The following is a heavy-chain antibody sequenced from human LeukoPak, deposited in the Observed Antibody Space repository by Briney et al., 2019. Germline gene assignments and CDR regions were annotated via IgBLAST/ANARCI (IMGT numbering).Heavy chain of an antibody. V-gene: IGHV3-7*01. CDR2: IKQGGSEN. CDR3: ARGCGWSTSCYENYYYGMDV. CDR1: GSIFSDYW. D-gene: IGHD2-2*01. J-gene: IGHJ6*02. Sequence: GGSLRLSCAASGSIFSDYWMTWVRQAPGKGLEWVANIKQGGSENSYVDSVKGRFTISRDNSKNTLYLQMNSLRAEDTAVYYCARGCGWSTSCYENYYYGMDVWGQGTTVTVSS.